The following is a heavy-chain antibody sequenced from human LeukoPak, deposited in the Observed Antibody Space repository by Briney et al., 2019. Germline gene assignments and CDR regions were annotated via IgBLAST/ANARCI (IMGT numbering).Heavy chain of an antibody. V-gene: IGHV3-23*01. CDR2: ISGGDSST. J-gene: IGHJ4*02. Sequence: GGSLRLSCAASGFTFSSYAMSWVRQAPGKGLEWVSAISGGDSSTYYADSVKGRFTISRDNSKNTLFLQMNTLRAEDTAVYYCAKGLHSSGYTSHDYWGQGTLVTVSS. CDR3: AKGLHSSGYTSHDY. CDR1: GFTFSSYA. D-gene: IGHD3-22*01.